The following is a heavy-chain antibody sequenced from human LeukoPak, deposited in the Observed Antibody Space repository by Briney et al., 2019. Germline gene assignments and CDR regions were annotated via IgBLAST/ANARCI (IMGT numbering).Heavy chain of an antibody. CDR3: ARDSGTGDFDY. Sequence: SETLSLTCTVSGGSISRGDYYWSWIRQPPGKGLEWIGYIYYGGSTYYNPSLKSRVTISVDTSKNQFSLKLSSVTAADTAVYYCARDSGTGDFDYWGQGTLVTVSS. D-gene: IGHD3-10*01. J-gene: IGHJ4*02. CDR1: GGSISRGDYY. CDR2: IYYGGST. V-gene: IGHV4-30-4*08.